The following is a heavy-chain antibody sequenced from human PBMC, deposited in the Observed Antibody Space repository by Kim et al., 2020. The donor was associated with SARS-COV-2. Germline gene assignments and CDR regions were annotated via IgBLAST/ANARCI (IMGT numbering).Heavy chain of an antibody. V-gene: IGHV1-3*01. CDR3: TREGMGYYGSGSYMFDP. CDR1: GYTFTSYD. CDR2: INAGNGKT. D-gene: IGHD3-10*01. Sequence: ASVKVSCKASGYTFTSYDIHWARQAPGQRLEWMGWINAGNGKTKYSQKLQDRVTITRDTSASTAYMELSSLRSEDTAVYYCTREGMGYYGSGSYMFDPWGQRALVTASP. J-gene: IGHJ5*02.